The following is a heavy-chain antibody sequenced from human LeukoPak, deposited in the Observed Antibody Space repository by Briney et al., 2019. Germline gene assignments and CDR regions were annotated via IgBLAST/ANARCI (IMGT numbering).Heavy chain of an antibody. CDR1: GGTFSSYA. Sequence: ASVKVSCKASGGTFSSYAISWVRQAPGQGLEWMGGIIPIFGTANYAQKFQGRVTITTDESTSTAYMELSSLRSKDTAVYHRARERSYDFWSGYYTGGFFAYWGQGTLVTVSS. CDR3: ARERSYDFWSGYYTGGFFAY. D-gene: IGHD3-3*01. V-gene: IGHV1-69*05. CDR2: IIPIFGTA. J-gene: IGHJ4*02.